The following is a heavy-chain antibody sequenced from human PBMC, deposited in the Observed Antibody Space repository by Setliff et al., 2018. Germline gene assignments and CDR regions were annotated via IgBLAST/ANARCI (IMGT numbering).Heavy chain of an antibody. Sequence: GASVKVSCKTSGYTFNSYGYSWVRQAPGKGLEWMGRINPNSGDTNYAQKFQGRVTMTRDTSISTAYMELSSLKSDDTAMYYCARGLLWFGEPQLDYWGQGTLVTVSS. CDR1: GYTFNSYG. V-gene: IGHV1-2*06. CDR2: INPNSGDT. J-gene: IGHJ4*02. CDR3: ARGLLWFGEPQLDY. D-gene: IGHD3-10*01.